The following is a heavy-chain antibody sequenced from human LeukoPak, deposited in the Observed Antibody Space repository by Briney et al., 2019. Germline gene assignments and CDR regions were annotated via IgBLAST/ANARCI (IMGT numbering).Heavy chain of an antibody. Sequence: GASVKVSCKASGYTFTGYYMHWVRQAPGQGLEWMGWINPNSGGTNYAQKFQGRVTMTRDTSISTAYMELSRLRSDDTAVYYCARGAPDTAMANFDYWGQGTLVTVSS. D-gene: IGHD5-18*01. J-gene: IGHJ4*02. V-gene: IGHV1-2*02. CDR3: ARGAPDTAMANFDY. CDR2: INPNSGGT. CDR1: GYTFTGYY.